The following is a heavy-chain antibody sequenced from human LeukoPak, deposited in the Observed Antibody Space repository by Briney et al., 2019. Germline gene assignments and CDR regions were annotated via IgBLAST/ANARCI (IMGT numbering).Heavy chain of an antibody. CDR2: IIPIFGTA. CDR3: ARVVVARTIDGFAVAARRQGCLDY. D-gene: IGHD6-6*01. J-gene: IGHJ4*02. Sequence: SVKVSCKASGGTFSSYSISWVRQAPGQGLEWMGGIIPIFGTANYAQKFQGRVTITADESTSTAYMELSSLRSEDTAVYYRARVVVARTIDGFAVAARRQGCLDYWGQGTLVTVSS. CDR1: GGTFSSYS. V-gene: IGHV1-69*01.